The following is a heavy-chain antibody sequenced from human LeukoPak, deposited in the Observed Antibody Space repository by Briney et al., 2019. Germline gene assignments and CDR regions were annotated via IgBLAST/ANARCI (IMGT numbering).Heavy chain of an antibody. Sequence: ASVKVSCKASGYTFTSYYMHWVRQATGQGLEWVGIINPSGGSTSYAQKLQGRVTMTTDTSTSTAYMELRSLRSDDTAVYYCARDQDTAMVGSSAFDSWGQGTLVTVSS. CDR1: GYTFTSYY. D-gene: IGHD5-18*01. CDR3: ARDQDTAMVGSSAFDS. V-gene: IGHV1-46*01. J-gene: IGHJ4*02. CDR2: INPSGGST.